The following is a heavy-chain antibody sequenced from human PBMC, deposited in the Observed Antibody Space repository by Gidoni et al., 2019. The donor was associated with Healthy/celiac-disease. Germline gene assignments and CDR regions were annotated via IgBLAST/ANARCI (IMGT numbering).Heavy chain of an antibody. D-gene: IGHD5-18*01. Sequence: QLHLPESCPGLVKPSETLSPTCTVSGGSISSSSYCWGWIRQPPGKGLEWIGSIYYSGSTYYNPSLKSRVTISVDTSKNQFSLKLSSVTAADTAVYYCARQVDTAMVGYWGQGTLVTVSS. CDR2: IYYSGST. CDR1: GGSISSSSYC. V-gene: IGHV4-39*01. J-gene: IGHJ4*02. CDR3: ARQVDTAMVGY.